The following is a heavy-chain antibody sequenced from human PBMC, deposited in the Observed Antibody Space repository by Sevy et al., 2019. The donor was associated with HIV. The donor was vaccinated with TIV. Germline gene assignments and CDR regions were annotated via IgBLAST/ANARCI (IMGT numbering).Heavy chain of an antibody. D-gene: IGHD3-3*01. J-gene: IGHJ6*02. CDR3: ARDRGIFGGGGGLDV. CDR1: ESTFTAYY. CDR2: INPNSDDT. V-gene: IGHV1-2*02. Sequence: ASVKVSCKASESTFTAYYIHWLRQAPGQGLEWMGWINPNSDDTNYAQKFQGRVSMAADTSISTAYMDLSRLRLDDTAVDYGARDRGIFGGGGGLDVWGQGTTVTVSS.